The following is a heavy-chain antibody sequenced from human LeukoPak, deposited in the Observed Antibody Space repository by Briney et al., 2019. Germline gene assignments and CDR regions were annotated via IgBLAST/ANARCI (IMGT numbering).Heavy chain of an antibody. CDR3: AREGVVVVAASGLFDY. CDR2: INHSGST. V-gene: IGHV4-34*01. D-gene: IGHD2-15*01. J-gene: IGHJ4*02. Sequence: SETLSLTCAVYGGSFSGYYWSWIRQPPGKGLEWIGEINHSGSTNYNTSLKSRVTISVDTSKNQFSLKLSSVTAADTAVYYCAREGVVVVAASGLFDYWGQGTLVTVSS. CDR1: GGSFSGYY.